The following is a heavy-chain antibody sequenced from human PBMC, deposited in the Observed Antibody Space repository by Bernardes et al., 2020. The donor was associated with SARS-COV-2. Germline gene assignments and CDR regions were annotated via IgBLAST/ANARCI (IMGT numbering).Heavy chain of an antibody. CDR2: IYYSGST. D-gene: IGHD3-3*01. CDR1: EGAISNDDYY. Sequence: TLSLTCTVSEGAISNDDYYWTWIRQPPGKGLEWIGNIYYSGSTYYKPSLKSRLTISVDPSKNQFSLKLSSVTAADTAIYYCARSRYDPALMDYWGQGTLVTVFS. J-gene: IGHJ4*02. CDR3: ARSRYDPALMDY. V-gene: IGHV4-30-4*01.